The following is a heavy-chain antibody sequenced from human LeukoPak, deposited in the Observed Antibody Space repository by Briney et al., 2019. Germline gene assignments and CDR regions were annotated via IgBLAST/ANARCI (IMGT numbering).Heavy chain of an antibody. J-gene: IGHJ4*02. CDR1: GFTFSSYA. D-gene: IGHD2-21*01. CDR3: ANPRGGGELDY. V-gene: IGHV3-23*01. Sequence: GGSLRLSCTASGFTFSSYALSWVRQAPGKGLEWVSAIGGSGVSTYYADSVKGRFTISRDSSKKTLYLQMNSLRAEDTALYYCANPRGGGELDYWGQGTLVTVSS. CDR2: IGGSGVST.